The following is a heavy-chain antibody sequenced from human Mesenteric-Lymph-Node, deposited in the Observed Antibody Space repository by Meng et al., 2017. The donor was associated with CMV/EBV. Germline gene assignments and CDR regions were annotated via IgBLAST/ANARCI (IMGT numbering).Heavy chain of an antibody. CDR1: GFTFDDYG. J-gene: IGHJ4*02. CDR3: ARGWEGYCSSTSCYTFDY. CDR2: INWNGGST. V-gene: IGHV3-20*04. Sequence: GESLKISCAASGFTFDDYGMSWVRQAPGKGLEWVSGINWNGGSTGYADSVKGRFTISRDNAKNSLYLQMNSLRAEDTALYYCARGWEGYCSSTSCYTFDYWGQGTLVTVSS. D-gene: IGHD2-2*01.